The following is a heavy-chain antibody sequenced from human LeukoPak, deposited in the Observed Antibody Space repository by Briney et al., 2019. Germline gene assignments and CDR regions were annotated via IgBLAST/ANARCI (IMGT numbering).Heavy chain of an antibody. CDR2: INPSGGST. CDR3: ARGVGATISYYHYYIDV. Sequence: ASVKVSCKASGYTFTSHFMHWVRQAPGQGLEWMGIINPSGGSTRYGQKFQGRVTMTRNTSISTAYMELSSLRSEDTAVYYCARGVGATISYYHYYIDVWGKGTTVTVSS. V-gene: IGHV1-46*01. J-gene: IGHJ6*03. D-gene: IGHD1-26*01. CDR1: GYTFTSHF.